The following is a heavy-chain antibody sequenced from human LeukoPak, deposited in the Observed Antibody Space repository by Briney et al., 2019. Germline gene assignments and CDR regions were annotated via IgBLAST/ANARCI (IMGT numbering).Heavy chain of an antibody. V-gene: IGHV3-21*01. D-gene: IGHD5-18*01. J-gene: IGHJ4*02. CDR1: GFTFSSYS. Sequence: GGSLRLSCAASGFTFSSYSMNWVRQAPGKGLEWVSSISSSSSYIYYADSVKGRFTISRDNAKNSLYLQMNSLRAEDTAVYYCARNLRGYSYATGDYWGQGTLVTASS. CDR2: ISSSSSYI. CDR3: ARNLRGYSYATGDY.